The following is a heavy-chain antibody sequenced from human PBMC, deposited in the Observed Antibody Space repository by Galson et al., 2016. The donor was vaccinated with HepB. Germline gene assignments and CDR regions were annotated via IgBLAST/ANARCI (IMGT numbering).Heavy chain of an antibody. CDR1: GDSVSNNFAA. CDR3: ARAIWLGRGMDV. Sequence: CAISGDSVSNNFAAWVWIRQSPSRGLEWLVRTYYRSQWNYDYSVSVQSRLFITPDTSKNQFSLQLASVTPEDTAVYYCARAIWLGRGMDVWCQGTTVTVSS. CDR2: TYYRSQWNY. V-gene: IGHV6-1*01. J-gene: IGHJ6*02. D-gene: IGHD3-10*01.